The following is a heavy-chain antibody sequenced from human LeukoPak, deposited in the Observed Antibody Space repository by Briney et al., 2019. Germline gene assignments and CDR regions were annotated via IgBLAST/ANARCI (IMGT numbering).Heavy chain of an antibody. CDR3: ARLGSTRSGWNGVDY. CDR1: GYSFTSYW. Sequence: GESLKISCKGSGYSFTSYWIGWVRQMPGKGLEWMGIIYPGDSDTRYSPSFQGQVTISADKSISTAYLQWSSLKASDTAMYYCARLGSTRSGWNGVDYWGRGTLVTVSS. CDR2: IYPGDSDT. J-gene: IGHJ4*02. V-gene: IGHV5-51*01. D-gene: IGHD6-19*01.